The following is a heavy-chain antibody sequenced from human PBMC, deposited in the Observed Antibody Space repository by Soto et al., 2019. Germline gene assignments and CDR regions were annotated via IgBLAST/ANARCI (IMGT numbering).Heavy chain of an antibody. V-gene: IGHV3-23*04. Sequence: QLVESGGGLVQPGGSLRLSCSASGFTFNRYAMTWVRQAPGKGLERVSGIGARGGDKKLADSVKGRFAISRDNSKHTVFLQIKSLRAEDTSMYFCAKGFCDTASCCPAEQWGQGTLVTVSS. CDR3: AKGFCDTASCCPAEQ. J-gene: IGHJ4*02. D-gene: IGHD2-2*01. CDR1: GFTFNRYA. CDR2: IGARGGDK.